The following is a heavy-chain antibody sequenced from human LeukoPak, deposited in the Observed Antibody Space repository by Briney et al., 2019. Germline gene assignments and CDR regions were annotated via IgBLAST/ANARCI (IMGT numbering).Heavy chain of an antibody. D-gene: IGHD2-15*01. J-gene: IGHJ4*02. CDR1: GFTFSSYS. CDR3: ARDVVVAATPGNRHFDY. V-gene: IGHV3-21*01. Sequence: GGSLRLSCAASGFTFSSYSMNWVRQAPGKGLGWVSSISSSSSYIYYADSVKGRFTISRDNAKNSLYLQMNSLRAEDTAVYYCARDVVVAATPGNRHFDYWGQGTLVTVSS. CDR2: ISSSSSYI.